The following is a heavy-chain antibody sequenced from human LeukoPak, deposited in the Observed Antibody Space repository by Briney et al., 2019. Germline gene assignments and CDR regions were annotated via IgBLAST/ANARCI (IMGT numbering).Heavy chain of an antibody. D-gene: IGHD2-21*01. CDR2: IIPIFGTA. J-gene: IGHJ2*01. CDR1: GGTFSSYA. V-gene: IGHV1-69*13. CDR3: ARGPYCGGDCYSKIYFDP. Sequence: SVKVSCKASGGTFSSYAISWVRQAPGQGLEWMGGIIPIFGTANYAQKFQGRVTITADESTSTAYMELSSLRSEDTAVYYCARGPYCGGDCYSKIYFDPWGRGTLVTVSS.